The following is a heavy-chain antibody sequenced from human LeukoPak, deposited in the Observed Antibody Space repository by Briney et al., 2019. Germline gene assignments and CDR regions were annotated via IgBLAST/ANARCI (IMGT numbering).Heavy chain of an antibody. J-gene: IGHJ6*03. V-gene: IGHV1-69*04. Sequence: ASVKVSCKASGGTFSSYAISWVRQAPGQGLEWMGGIIPILGIANYAQKFQGRVTITADKSTSTAYMELSSLRSEDTAVYYCARVCDFWSGYYRKYYYYYYMDVWGKGTTVTVSS. D-gene: IGHD3-3*01. CDR2: IIPILGIA. CDR3: ARVCDFWSGYYRKYYYYYYMDV. CDR1: GGTFSSYA.